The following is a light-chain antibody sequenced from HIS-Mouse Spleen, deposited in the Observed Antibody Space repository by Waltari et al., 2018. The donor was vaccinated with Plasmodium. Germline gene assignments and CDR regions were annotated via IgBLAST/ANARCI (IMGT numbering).Light chain of an antibody. J-gene: IGKJ1*01. CDR1: QSISNY. CDR2: AAS. CDR3: QQSYSTWT. Sequence: NQTTQSTSSLSASVGQRVTITCRASQSISNYLNWYQQKPGKAPKFLIYAASTLQSGVPSRFSGSGSGTDFTLTISSLQPEDFATYYCQQSYSTWTFGQGTKVEIK. V-gene: IGKV1-39*01.